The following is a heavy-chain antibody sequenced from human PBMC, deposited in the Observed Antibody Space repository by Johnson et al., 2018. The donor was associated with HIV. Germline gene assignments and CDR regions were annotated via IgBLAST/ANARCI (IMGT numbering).Heavy chain of an antibody. D-gene: IGHD5-18*01. CDR3: ARLPSGYSRDAFDI. CDR2: ISYDGNNK. V-gene: IGHV3-30*04. CDR1: GFTFRSYP. Sequence: QVQLVESGGGVVQPGRSLRLSCAASGFTFRSYPMHWVRQAPGKGLEWVAVISYDGNNKYYADSVKGRFSISRDNSKNTLYLQRNSLRPEDTAIYYCARLPSGYSRDAFDIWGQGTMVTVSS. J-gene: IGHJ3*02.